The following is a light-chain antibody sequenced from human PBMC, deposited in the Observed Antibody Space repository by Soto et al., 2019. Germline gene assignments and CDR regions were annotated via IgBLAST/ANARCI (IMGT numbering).Light chain of an antibody. CDR1: QGISNS. J-gene: IGKJ4*01. CDR3: QKYNSAPLT. V-gene: IGKV1-27*01. CDR2: TAS. Sequence: DIQMTQSPSSLSASVGDRVTITCRASQGISNSLAWYQQKPGKVPKLLIYTASTSQSGVPSRFSGRGFGTDFTLTITSLQPEDVATYYCQKYNSAPLTFGGGTKVEIK.